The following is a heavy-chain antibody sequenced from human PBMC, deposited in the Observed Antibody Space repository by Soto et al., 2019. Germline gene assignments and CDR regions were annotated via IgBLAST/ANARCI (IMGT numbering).Heavy chain of an antibody. Sequence: ASVKVSCKASGYTFTSYDINWVRQATGQGLEWMGWMNPNSGNTGYAQKFQGRVTMTRNTSISTAYMELSSLRSEDTAVYYCASETTVVRSDYYYYGMDVWGQGTTVTVSS. J-gene: IGHJ6*02. CDR3: ASETTVVRSDYYYYGMDV. CDR2: MNPNSGNT. D-gene: IGHD4-17*01. V-gene: IGHV1-8*01. CDR1: GYTFTSYD.